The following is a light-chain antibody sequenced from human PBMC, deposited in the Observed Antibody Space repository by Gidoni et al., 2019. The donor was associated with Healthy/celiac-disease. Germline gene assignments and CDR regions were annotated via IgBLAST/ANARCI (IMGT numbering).Light chain of an antibody. CDR1: QGISSY. V-gene: IGKV1-8*01. Sequence: IRMTQSPSSFSAATGGRVTITCRASQGISSYVAWYQQKPGKAPKLLIYAASTLQSGVPSRFSGSGSVTDFTLTISCLQSEDFATYYCQQYYSYPLPFGGGTKVEIK. CDR2: AAS. J-gene: IGKJ4*01. CDR3: QQYYSYPLP.